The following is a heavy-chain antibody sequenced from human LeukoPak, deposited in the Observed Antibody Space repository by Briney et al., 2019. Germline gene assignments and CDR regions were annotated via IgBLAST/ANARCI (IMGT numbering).Heavy chain of an antibody. J-gene: IGHJ2*01. Sequence: GRSLRLSCAASGFYFDDYAMHWVRQAPGKGLEWVSRISYNSDTIGYADSVKGRFTISRDNAKNSLYLQMNSLRAEDTALYYCAKDYCGGDCYSGWYFDLWGRGTLITVSS. D-gene: IGHD2-21*02. V-gene: IGHV3-9*01. CDR2: ISYNSDTI. CDR1: GFYFDDYA. CDR3: AKDYCGGDCYSGWYFDL.